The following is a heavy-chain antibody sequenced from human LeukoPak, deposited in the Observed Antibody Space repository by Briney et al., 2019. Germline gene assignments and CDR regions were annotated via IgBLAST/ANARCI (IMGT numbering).Heavy chain of an antibody. CDR2: IYHSGST. V-gene: IGHV4-38-2*01. CDR1: GYSITIGYY. J-gene: IGHJ3*02. CDR3: ARPWKPRDAFDT. D-gene: IGHD1-1*01. Sequence: SETLSLTCAVSGYSITIGYYWGWIRQPPGKGLEWIGSIYHSGSTYYNPSLKSRVTISVDTSKNQFSLRLSSVTAADTAVYYCARPWKPRDAFDTWGQGTMVTVSS.